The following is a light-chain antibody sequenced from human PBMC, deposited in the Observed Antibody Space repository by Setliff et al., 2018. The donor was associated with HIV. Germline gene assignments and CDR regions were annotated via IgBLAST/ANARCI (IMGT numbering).Light chain of an antibody. V-gene: IGLV2-23*02. Sequence: QSALTQPASVSGSPGQSITISCTGTSSDVGIYNLVSWFQQHPGKAPKLMIYEVTKRPSGVSDRFSGSKSGNTASLTISGLQAEDEAEYYCCSYAGSNTLRVFGGGTKATVL. CDR2: EVT. CDR3: CSYAGSNTLRV. CDR1: SSDVGIYNL. J-gene: IGLJ3*02.